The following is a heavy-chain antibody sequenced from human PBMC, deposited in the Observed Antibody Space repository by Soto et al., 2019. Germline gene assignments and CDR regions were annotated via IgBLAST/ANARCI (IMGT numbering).Heavy chain of an antibody. V-gene: IGHV4-30-4*08. D-gene: IGHD2-21*02. CDR3: AREDDGGDSLDV. CDR2: IHHSGSI. CDR1: GDSISSDYHH. Sequence: SETLSLTCTVSGDSISSDYHHWTWIRQSPGKGPEWIGYIHHSGSILYNPSLKSRVTISVDTSKNQFSLHLTSVTAADTAVYFCAREDDGGDSLDVWGQGTTVTVSS. J-gene: IGHJ6*02.